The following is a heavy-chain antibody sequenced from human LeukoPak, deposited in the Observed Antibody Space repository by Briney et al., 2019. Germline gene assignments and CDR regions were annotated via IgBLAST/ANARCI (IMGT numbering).Heavy chain of an antibody. J-gene: IGHJ4*02. CDR2: IYSSGST. CDR1: GGSISSYY. V-gene: IGHV4-59*01. Sequence: SETLSLTCTVSGGSISSYYWSWIRQSPGKGLEYIGYIYSSGSTNYNPSLNSRVTISLDTSKNQFSLKLSSVTAADTAVYYCARDPGSQFDFWGQGTLVTVSS. D-gene: IGHD6-13*01. CDR3: ARDPGSQFDF.